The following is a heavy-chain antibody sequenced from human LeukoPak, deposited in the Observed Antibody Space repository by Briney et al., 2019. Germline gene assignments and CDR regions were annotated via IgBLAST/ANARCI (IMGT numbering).Heavy chain of an antibody. CDR1: GFTFSSYW. CDR3: ARTPARQLVRSPFDY. Sequence: GGSLRLSCAASGFTFSSYWMHWVRQAPGKGLVWVSRINSDGSSTSYADSVKGRFTISRDNAKNTLYLQMNSLRAEDTAVYYCARTPARQLVRSPFDYWGQGTLVTVSS. V-gene: IGHV3-74*01. J-gene: IGHJ4*02. CDR2: INSDGSST. D-gene: IGHD6-6*01.